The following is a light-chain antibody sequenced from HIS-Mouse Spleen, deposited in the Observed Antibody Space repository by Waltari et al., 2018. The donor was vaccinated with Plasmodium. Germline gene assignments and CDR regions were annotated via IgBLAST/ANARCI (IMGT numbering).Light chain of an antibody. J-gene: IGKJ1*01. Sequence: EIVMTQSPATLSVSPGERATLSCRASQSVSNNLAWYQQKPGQAPRLLFYGASTRATGIPARFSGSGSGTEFTLTISSLQSEDFAVYYCQQYNNWPAWTFGQGTKVEIK. V-gene: IGKV3-15*01. CDR2: GAS. CDR1: QSVSNN. CDR3: QQYNNWPAWT.